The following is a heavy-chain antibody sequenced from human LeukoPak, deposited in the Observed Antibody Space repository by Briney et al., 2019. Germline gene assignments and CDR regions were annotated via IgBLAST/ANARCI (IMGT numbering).Heavy chain of an antibody. Sequence: GESLKISCRGSGYTFTSYWIAWVRQMPGKGLEWMGIIYPGDSDTRYSPSFQGQVTISADKSISTAYLQWSSLKASDTAMYYCARYAETSIALDPWGQGTLVTVSS. D-gene: IGHD2-2*01. CDR3: ARYAETSIALDP. CDR2: IYPGDSDT. J-gene: IGHJ5*02. V-gene: IGHV5-51*01. CDR1: GYTFTSYW.